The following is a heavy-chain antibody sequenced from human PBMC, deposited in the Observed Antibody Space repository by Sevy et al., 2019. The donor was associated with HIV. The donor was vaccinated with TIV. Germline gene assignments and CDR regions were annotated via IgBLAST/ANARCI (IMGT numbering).Heavy chain of an antibody. J-gene: IGHJ4*02. D-gene: IGHD6-19*01. CDR3: AEGALRWQWLVVGEGLYFDY. V-gene: IGHV3-9*01. CDR1: GFTFDDYA. CDR2: ISWNSGSI. Sequence: GGSLRLSCAASGFTFDDYAMHWVRQAPGKGLEWVSGISWNSGSIGYADSVKGRFTISRDNAKNSLYLQMNSLRAEDTALYYCAEGALRWQWLVVGEGLYFDYWGQGTLVTVSS.